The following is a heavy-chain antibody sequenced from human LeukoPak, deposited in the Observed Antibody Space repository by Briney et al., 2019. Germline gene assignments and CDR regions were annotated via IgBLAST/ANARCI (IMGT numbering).Heavy chain of an antibody. CDR1: GGTFSSYA. V-gene: IGHV1-18*01. J-gene: IGHJ4*02. CDR2: ISAYNGNT. CDR3: ARLRGFSSSSWLDY. Sequence: ASVKVSCKASGGTFSSYAISWVRQAPGQGLEWMGWISAYNGNTNYAQKLQGRVTMTTDTSTSTAYMELRSLRSDDTAVYYCARLRGFSSSSWLDYWGQGTLVTVSS. D-gene: IGHD6-13*01.